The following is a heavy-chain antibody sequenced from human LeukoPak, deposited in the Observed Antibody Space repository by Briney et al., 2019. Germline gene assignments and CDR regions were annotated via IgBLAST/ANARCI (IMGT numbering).Heavy chain of an antibody. Sequence: GESLKISCKGSGYTFTSYWIGWVRQMPGKGLEWMGIIYPGDSDIRYSPSFQGQVTISADKSISTAYLQWSSLKASDTGIYYCARPDDYGGKPAAFDIWGQGTMVTVSS. CDR1: GYTFTSYW. CDR2: IYPGDSDI. CDR3: ARPDDYGGKPAAFDI. D-gene: IGHD4-23*01. J-gene: IGHJ3*02. V-gene: IGHV5-51*01.